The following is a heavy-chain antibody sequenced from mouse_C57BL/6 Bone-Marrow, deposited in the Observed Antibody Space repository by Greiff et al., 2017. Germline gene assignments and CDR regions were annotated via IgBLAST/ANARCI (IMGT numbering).Heavy chain of an antibody. CDR1: GYSITSGYY. CDR3: AREGTTVVGDY. Sequence: VQLQQSGPGLVKPSQSLSLTCSVTGYSITSGYYWNWIRQFPGNKLEWMGDISYDGSNNYNPSLKNRISITRDTSKNQFFLKLNSVTTEDTSTSYCAREGTTVVGDYWGQGTTLTVSS. D-gene: IGHD1-1*01. CDR2: ISYDGSN. V-gene: IGHV3-6*01. J-gene: IGHJ2*01.